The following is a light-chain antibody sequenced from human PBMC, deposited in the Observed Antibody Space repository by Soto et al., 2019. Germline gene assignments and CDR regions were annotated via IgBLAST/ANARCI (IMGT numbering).Light chain of an antibody. CDR3: QQYNNWPWT. Sequence: EIVMTQSPATLSLSPGERATLSCRASPGVGTSLAWYQQKPGQAPRLLISGASTRATGIPVRFSGSGSGTEFTLSISSLQSEDFAVYYCQQYNNWPWTFGQGTKVDIK. V-gene: IGKV3-15*01. CDR2: GAS. J-gene: IGKJ1*01. CDR1: PGVGTS.